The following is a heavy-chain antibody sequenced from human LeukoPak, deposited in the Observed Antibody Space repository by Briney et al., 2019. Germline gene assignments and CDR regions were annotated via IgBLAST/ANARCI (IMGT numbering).Heavy chain of an antibody. Sequence: GGSLRLSCAASGFTFSSYSMNWVRQAPGKGLEWVSSISSSSSYIYYADSVEGRFTISRDNAKNSLYLQMNSLRAEDTAVYYCARVRELIAVAGIGYWGQGTLVTVSS. J-gene: IGHJ4*02. CDR3: ARVRELIAVAGIGY. V-gene: IGHV3-21*01. CDR2: ISSSSSYI. CDR1: GFTFSSYS. D-gene: IGHD6-19*01.